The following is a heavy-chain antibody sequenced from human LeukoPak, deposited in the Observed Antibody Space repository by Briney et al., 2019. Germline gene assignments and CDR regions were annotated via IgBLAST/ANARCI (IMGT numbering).Heavy chain of an antibody. J-gene: IGHJ5*02. CDR1: GASISSDTYY. CDR2: IYTSGST. CDR3: ARSREVSYWGRGLWFDP. Sequence: KPSETLSLTCTVSGASISSDTYYWTWIRQPAGKGLEWIGRIYTSGSTNYNPSLKSRVTISVDTSQNQFSLKLSSVTAADTAVYYCARSREVSYWGRGLWFDPWGQGTLVTVSS. D-gene: IGHD3-10*01. V-gene: IGHV4-61*02.